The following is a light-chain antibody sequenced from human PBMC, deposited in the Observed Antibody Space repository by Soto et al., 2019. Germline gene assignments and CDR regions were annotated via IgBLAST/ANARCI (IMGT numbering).Light chain of an antibody. V-gene: IGLV3-21*02. J-gene: IGLJ2*01. CDR3: QVWDSSSDHP. Sequence: SYELTQPPSVSVAPGQTASITCGGNNIGSKSVHWDQQKPGQAPVLVVYDDSDRPSGIPERFSGSNSGNTATLTISRVEAGDEADYYCQVWDSSSDHPVGGGTKLTVL. CDR2: DDS. CDR1: NIGSKS.